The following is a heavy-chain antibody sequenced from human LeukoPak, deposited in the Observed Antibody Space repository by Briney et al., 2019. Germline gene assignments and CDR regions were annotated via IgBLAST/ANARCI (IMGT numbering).Heavy chain of an antibody. D-gene: IGHD2-8*01. J-gene: IGHJ4*02. CDR1: SGSISTFY. CDR3: SGHGVSLGFFDN. V-gene: IGHV4-59*08. CDR2: VYQSGTA. Sequence: SGTLSLSCTVSSGSISTFYWSWIRQPPGKGLEWIGYVYQSGTASYNPPLTRRAATSSDTTKKNISLRVTSMTAADTTVVYCSGHGVSLGFFDNWGQGTLVSVSS.